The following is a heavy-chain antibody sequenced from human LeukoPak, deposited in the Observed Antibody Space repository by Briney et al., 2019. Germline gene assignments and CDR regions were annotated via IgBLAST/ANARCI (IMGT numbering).Heavy chain of an antibody. CDR3: ARHAPGPEDSYYAMDV. CDR2: IFHSGST. D-gene: IGHD6-13*01. V-gene: IGHV4-39*01. CDR1: GSSISSTGYY. J-gene: IGHJ6*02. Sequence: PSETLSLTCSISGSSISSTGYYWAWIRQPPGKGLEWIGNIFHSGSTYYDPSLKTYNPSLNSRVTISVDTSRNQFSLKLSSVTAADTAVYYCARHAPGPEDSYYAMDVWGQGTTVTVSS.